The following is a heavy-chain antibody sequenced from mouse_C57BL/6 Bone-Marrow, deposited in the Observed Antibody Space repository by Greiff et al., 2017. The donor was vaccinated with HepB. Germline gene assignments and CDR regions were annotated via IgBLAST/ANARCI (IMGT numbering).Heavy chain of an antibody. D-gene: IGHD1-1*01. V-gene: IGHV1-18*01. CDR1: GYTFTDYN. CDR3: ARITTVPVAMDY. Sequence: EVQLVESGPELVKPGASVKIPCKASGYTFTDYNMDWVKQSHGKSLEWIGDINPNNGGTIYNQKFKGKATLTVDKSSSTAYMELRSLTSEDTAVYYCARITTVPVAMDYWGQGTSVTVSS. J-gene: IGHJ4*01. CDR2: INPNNGGT.